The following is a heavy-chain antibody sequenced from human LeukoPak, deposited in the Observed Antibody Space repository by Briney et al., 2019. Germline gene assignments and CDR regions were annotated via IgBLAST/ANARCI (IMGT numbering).Heavy chain of an antibody. D-gene: IGHD6-13*01. CDR3: ARGAIAAAGSPGWFDP. CDR1: GGSFSSYA. CDR2: IIPILGIA. V-gene: IGHV1-69*04. J-gene: IGHJ5*02. Sequence: SVKVSCKASGGSFSSYAISWVRQAPGQGLEWMGRIIPILGIANYAQKFQGRVTITADKSTSTAYMELSSLRSEDTAVYYCARGAIAAAGSPGWFDPWGQGTLVTVSS.